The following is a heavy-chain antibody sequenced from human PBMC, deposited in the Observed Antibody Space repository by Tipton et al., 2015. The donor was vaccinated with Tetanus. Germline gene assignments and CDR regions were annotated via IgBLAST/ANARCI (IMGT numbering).Heavy chain of an antibody. CDR2: VYYSGRT. D-gene: IGHD1-14*01. CDR3: ARGTGDY. Sequence: TLSLTCNVSGGSINTGDYYWSWIRQSPGKGLEWIGHVYYSGRTYYNPPLKSRVTISVDTSKNQFSLKLSSVTAADTAVYYCARGTGDYWGQGTLVTVSS. CDR1: GGSINTGDYY. V-gene: IGHV4-30-4*01. J-gene: IGHJ4*02.